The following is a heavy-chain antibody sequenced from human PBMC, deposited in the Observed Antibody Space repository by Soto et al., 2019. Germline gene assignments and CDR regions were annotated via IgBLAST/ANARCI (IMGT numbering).Heavy chain of an antibody. CDR3: ARDLRYSLAGYYYHDGMDL. Sequence: PSETLSLTCTVSGGSISPYYWSWIRQTPGKGLEWIAYIYYSGSTNYNPSLKSRVTISVDTSKNQFSLKLSSVTAADTAVYYCARDLRYSLAGYYYHDGMDLWGQGTTVTVSS. CDR1: GGSISPYY. J-gene: IGHJ6*02. CDR2: IYYSGST. V-gene: IGHV4-59*01. D-gene: IGHD5-18*01.